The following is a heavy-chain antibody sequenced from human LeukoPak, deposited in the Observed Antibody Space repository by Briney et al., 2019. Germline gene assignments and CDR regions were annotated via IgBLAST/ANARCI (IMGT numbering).Heavy chain of an antibody. D-gene: IGHD3-10*01. CDR1: GFSFSTYW. V-gene: IGHV3-7*01. J-gene: IGHJ4*02. Sequence: GGSLRLSCEASGFSFSTYWMSWVRQAPGKGLEWVANIRQDGSEKYYVDSVKGRFTISRDIAKQSVFLQMNSLRVEDTAVYYCARLSAMVRGPEDIFYFEYWGLGTLVTVSS. CDR2: IRQDGSEK. CDR3: ARLSAMVRGPEDIFYFEY.